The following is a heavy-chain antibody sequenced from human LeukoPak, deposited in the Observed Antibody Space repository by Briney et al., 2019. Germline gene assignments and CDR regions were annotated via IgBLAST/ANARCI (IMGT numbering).Heavy chain of an antibody. Sequence: PSETLSLTCTVSGGSISSGGYYWSWIRQHSGRGLEWIGYIYDSGSTYYNPSLKSRVTISVDTSKNHFSLKLSSATAADTAVYYCARVTMIVVVIDYWGQGTLVTVSS. D-gene: IGHD3-22*01. CDR2: IYDSGST. J-gene: IGHJ4*02. V-gene: IGHV4-31*03. CDR1: GGSISSGGYY. CDR3: ARVTMIVVVIDY.